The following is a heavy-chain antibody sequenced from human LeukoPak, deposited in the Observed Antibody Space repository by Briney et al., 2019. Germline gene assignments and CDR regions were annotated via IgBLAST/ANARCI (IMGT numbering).Heavy chain of an antibody. V-gene: IGHV4-30-2*01. D-gene: IGHD3-10*01. CDR3: AREVTMVRGVIGIDAFDI. Sequence: SETLSLTCTVSGGSISSGGYYWSWIRQPPGKGLEWIGYIYHSGSTCYNPSLKSRVTISVDTSKNQFSLKLSSVTAADTAVYYCAREVTMVRGVIGIDAFDIWGQGTMVTVSS. CDR2: IYHSGST. J-gene: IGHJ3*02. CDR1: GGSISSGGYY.